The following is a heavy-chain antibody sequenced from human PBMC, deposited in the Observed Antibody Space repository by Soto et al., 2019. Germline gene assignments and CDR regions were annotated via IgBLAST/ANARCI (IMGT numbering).Heavy chain of an antibody. V-gene: IGHV3-48*02. Sequence: GGSLRLSCAASGFTFSSYSMNWVRQAPGKGLEWVSYISSSSSTIYYADSVKGRFTISRDNAKNSLYLQMNSLRDEDTAVYYCARDIYSGYSSGWYYAFDIWGQGTMVTVSS. D-gene: IGHD6-19*01. CDR2: ISSSSSTI. J-gene: IGHJ3*02. CDR3: ARDIYSGYSSGWYYAFDI. CDR1: GFTFSSYS.